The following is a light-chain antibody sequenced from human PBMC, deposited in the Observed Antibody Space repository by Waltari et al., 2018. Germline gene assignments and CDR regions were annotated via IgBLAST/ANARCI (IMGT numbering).Light chain of an antibody. CDR1: QSVTRT. J-gene: IGKJ1*01. CDR2: DAS. CDR3: QKYGTLPAT. V-gene: IGKV3-20*01. Sequence: EIVLTQSPGTLSSSPGERVTLSCRASQSVTRTLAWYQQKPGQAPRLLIYDASTRATGIPDRFSASGSGTDFSLTISRLEPEDFAVYYCQKYGTLPATFGQGTKVEIK.